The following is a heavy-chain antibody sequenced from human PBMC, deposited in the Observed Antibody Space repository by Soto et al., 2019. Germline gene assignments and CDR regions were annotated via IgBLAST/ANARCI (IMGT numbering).Heavy chain of an antibody. V-gene: IGHV1-18*04. D-gene: IGHD3-10*01. Sequence: GASVKVACKASGYTFTSYGISWVRQAPGQGREWMGWISAYNGNTNYAQKLQGRVTMTTDTSTSTAYMELRSLRSDDTAVYYCARIYGSGCFEDSTPWGQGTLVTVSS. CDR1: GYTFTSYG. J-gene: IGHJ5*02. CDR3: ARIYGSGCFEDSTP. CDR2: ISAYNGNT.